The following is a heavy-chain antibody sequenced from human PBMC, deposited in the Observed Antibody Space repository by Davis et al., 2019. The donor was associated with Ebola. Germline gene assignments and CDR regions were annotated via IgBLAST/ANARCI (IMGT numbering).Heavy chain of an antibody. CDR3: ARHDSTYYYDSSGYYGIRLNYFDY. Sequence: MPSQTLSLTCALSAGSISSSYWGCWVRLPQGKGLEWIGSIYYSVSTYYNPSLKSRVTISVHTSKNQFSLKLSSVTAADTAVYYCARHDSTYYYDSSGYYGIRLNYFDYWGQGTLVTVSS. D-gene: IGHD3-22*01. CDR1: AGSISSSYW. CDR2: IYYSVST. V-gene: IGHV4-39*01. J-gene: IGHJ4*02.